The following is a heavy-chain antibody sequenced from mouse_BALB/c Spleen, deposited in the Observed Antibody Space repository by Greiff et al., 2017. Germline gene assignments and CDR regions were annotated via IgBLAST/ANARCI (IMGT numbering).Heavy chain of an antibody. D-gene: IGHD1-2*01. J-gene: IGHJ3*01. Sequence: EVKVVESGGGLVQPGGSRKLSCAASGFTFSSFGMHWVRQAPEKGLEWVAYISSGSSTIYYADTVKGRFTISRDNPKNTLFLQMTSLRSEDTAMYYCARGVTTAAWFAYWGQGTLVTVSA. CDR1: GFTFSSFG. CDR3: ARGVTTAAWFAY. CDR2: ISSGSSTI. V-gene: IGHV5-17*02.